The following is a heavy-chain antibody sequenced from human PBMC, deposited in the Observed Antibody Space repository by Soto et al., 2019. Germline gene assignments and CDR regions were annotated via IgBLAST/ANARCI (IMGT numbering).Heavy chain of an antibody. J-gene: IGHJ6*02. Sequence: EVQLVASGGGLVPPGRSLRVSCQGSGFTFGDYALSWVRQAPGKGLEWVGFIRSKFYGGTTEYAASVKGRFSISRDDSRSTVHLEMSSLKTEDTAVYFCARAHSVPNYYYYGMDVWGQGTTVTVSS. CDR2: IRSKFYGGTT. D-gene: IGHD6-19*01. V-gene: IGHV3-49*04. CDR3: ARAHSVPNYYYYGMDV. CDR1: GFTFGDYA.